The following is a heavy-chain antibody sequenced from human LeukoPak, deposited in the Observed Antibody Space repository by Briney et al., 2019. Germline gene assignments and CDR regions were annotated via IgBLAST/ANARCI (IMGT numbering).Heavy chain of an antibody. V-gene: IGHV3-21*01. CDR3: ARQLEGAMGY. D-gene: IGHD1-26*01. CDR1: GFTFSSYS. J-gene: IGHJ4*02. Sequence: GRSLRLSCAASGFTFSSYSMNWVRQAPGKGLEWVSSISSSSSYIYYADSVKGRFTISRDNAKNSLYLQMNSLRAEDTAVYYCARQLEGAMGYWGQGTLVTVSS. CDR2: ISSSSSYI.